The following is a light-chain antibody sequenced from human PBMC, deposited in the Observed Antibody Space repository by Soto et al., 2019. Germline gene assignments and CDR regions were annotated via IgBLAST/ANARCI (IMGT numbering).Light chain of an antibody. J-gene: IGLJ2*01. Sequence: QSALTQPPSASGSPGQSVTISCTGTSSDVDGYNRVSWYQQPPGTAPKLMLYEVSNRPSGVPDRFSGSESGDTASLTISALQAEDAASYYCSFYRHSGVVFGGGTKLTVL. CDR2: EVS. V-gene: IGLV2-18*01. CDR1: SSDVDGYNR. CDR3: SFYRHSGVV.